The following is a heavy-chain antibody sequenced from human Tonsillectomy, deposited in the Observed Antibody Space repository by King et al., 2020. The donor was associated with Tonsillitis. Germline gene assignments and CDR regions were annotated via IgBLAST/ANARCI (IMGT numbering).Heavy chain of an antibody. CDR1: GFSLSTSGVG. J-gene: IGHJ5*02. V-gene: IGHV2-5*01. CDR3: AHNSWLLYSMVGWFDP. Sequence: TLKESGPMLVKPTQTLTVTCTFSGFSLSTSGVGVAWIRQPPGQALEWLALIYWNDDQRYSPSLRSRLTITKDNSKNQVVLTMTNMDPVDTCTYYCAHNSWLLYSMVGWFDPWGQGTLVTVSS. CDR2: IYWNDDQ. D-gene: IGHD3-3*01.